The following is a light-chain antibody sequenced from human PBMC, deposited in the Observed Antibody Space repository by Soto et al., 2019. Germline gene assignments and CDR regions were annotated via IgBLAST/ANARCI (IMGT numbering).Light chain of an antibody. CDR3: SSYTTSSTLL. V-gene: IGLV2-18*02. CDR2: EVS. Sequence: QSALTQPPSVSGSPGQSVTISCTGTSSDVGSYDRVSWYQQPPGTAPKLMIYEVSNRPSGVPDRFSGSKSGNTASLTISVLQAEDEADYYCSSYTTSSTLLFGGGTKLTVL. J-gene: IGLJ2*01. CDR1: SSDVGSYDR.